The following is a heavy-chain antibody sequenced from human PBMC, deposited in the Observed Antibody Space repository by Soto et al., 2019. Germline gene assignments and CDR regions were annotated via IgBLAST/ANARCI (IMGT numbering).Heavy chain of an antibody. D-gene: IGHD3-10*01. CDR2: IIPILGIA. J-gene: IGHJ4*02. CDR3: APVSELAYIDY. Sequence: QVQLVQSGAEVKKPGSSVKVSCKASGGTFSSYTISWVRQAPGQGLEWMGRIIPILGIANYAQKFQGSVPITADKSTSTAYMELSSLRSEDTAVYYCAPVSELAYIDYWGQGTLVTVSS. V-gene: IGHV1-69*02. CDR1: GGTFSSYT.